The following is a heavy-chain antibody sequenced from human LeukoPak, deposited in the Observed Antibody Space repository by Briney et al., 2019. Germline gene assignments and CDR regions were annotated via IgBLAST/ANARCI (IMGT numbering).Heavy chain of an antibody. J-gene: IGHJ6*03. Sequence: SGGSLRLSCAASGFTFSSYAMSWLRQAPGKGLEWVSLIGGSGGRTYYADSVKGRFTISRDNSKNTLFLQMNSLRAEDTAVYFCAKADYDILTGYYSYYYYYMDVWGKGTTVTLSS. CDR1: GFTFSSYA. CDR2: IGGSGGRT. CDR3: AKADYDILTGYYSYYYYYMDV. V-gene: IGHV3-23*01. D-gene: IGHD3-9*01.